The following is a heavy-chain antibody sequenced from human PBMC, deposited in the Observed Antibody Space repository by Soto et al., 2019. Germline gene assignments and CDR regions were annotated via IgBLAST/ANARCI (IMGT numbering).Heavy chain of an antibody. CDR1: GYTFTGYY. Sequence: ASVKVSCKASGYTFTGYYVHWVRQAPGQGLEWMGWINPNSGDTNSAQNFQGRVTMTRDTSISTAYLQWSSLRASDTAMYYCARRLSGPKEEYNAYYFYGLDVWGQGTKVTV. CDR2: INPNSGDT. CDR3: ARRLSGPKEEYNAYYFYGLDV. V-gene: IGHV1-2*02. J-gene: IGHJ6*02. D-gene: IGHD1-1*01.